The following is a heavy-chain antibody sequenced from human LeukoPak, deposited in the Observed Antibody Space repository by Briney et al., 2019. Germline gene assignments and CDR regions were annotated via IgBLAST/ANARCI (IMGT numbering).Heavy chain of an antibody. CDR1: KFTLSDYG. J-gene: IGHJ6*03. Sequence: GGSLRLSCAASKFTLSDYGMNWVRQAPGKGLEWVSYISSSSSTIYYGDSVKGRFTISRDNAENSLYLQMNGLRAEDTAVYYCARDPYNGGYGASYYYYMDVWGKGTTVTISS. D-gene: IGHD1-26*01. CDR3: ARDPYNGGYGASYYYYMDV. V-gene: IGHV3-48*01. CDR2: ISSSSSTI.